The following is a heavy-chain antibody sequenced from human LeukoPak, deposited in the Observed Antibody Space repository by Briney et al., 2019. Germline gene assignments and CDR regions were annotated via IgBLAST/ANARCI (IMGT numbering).Heavy chain of an antibody. CDR2: ISGSGGST. J-gene: IGHJ4*02. CDR3: AKGGTSSGWYEFDY. CDR1: GFTFSSYA. D-gene: IGHD6-19*01. V-gene: IGHV3-23*01. Sequence: GAPLRLSCAASGFTFSSYAMSWVRQAPGKGLEWVSAISGSGGSTYYADSVKGRFTISRDNSKNTLYLQMNSLRAEDTAVYYCAKGGTSSGWYEFDYWGQGTLVTVSS.